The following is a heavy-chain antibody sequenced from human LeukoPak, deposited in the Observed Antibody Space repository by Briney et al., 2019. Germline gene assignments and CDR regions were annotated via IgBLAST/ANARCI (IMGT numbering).Heavy chain of an antibody. CDR3: ARGGYSSGWYDFGYFDY. D-gene: IGHD6-19*01. CDR1: GGSISSYY. Sequence: PSETLSLTCTVSGGSISSYYWSWIRQPPGKGLEWIGYIYYSGSTNYNPSLKSRVTISVDTSKNQFSLKLSSVTAADTAVYYCARGGYSSGWYDFGYFDYWGQGTLVTVSS. J-gene: IGHJ4*02. V-gene: IGHV4-59*08. CDR2: IYYSGST.